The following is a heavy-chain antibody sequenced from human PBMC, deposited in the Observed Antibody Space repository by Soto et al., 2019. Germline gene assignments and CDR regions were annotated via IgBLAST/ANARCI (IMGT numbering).Heavy chain of an antibody. D-gene: IGHD7-27*01. CDR2: IDYRGNT. V-gene: IGHV4-34*01. CDR3: ARSMTDHQNNHWGFEC. Sequence: PSETLSLTCAVYVGSFSAYHWSWIRHSPGQWLEWIGEIDYRGNTNYIPSLRSRVSMSVDTSKNQFSLSLNDVTAADTAVYFCARSMTDHQNNHWGFECLGQGTRVIVS. CDR1: VGSFSAYH. J-gene: IGHJ4*02.